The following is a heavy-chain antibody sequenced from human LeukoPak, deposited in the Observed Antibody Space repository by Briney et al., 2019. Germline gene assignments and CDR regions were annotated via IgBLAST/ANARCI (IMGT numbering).Heavy chain of an antibody. CDR1: GGSISSSSYY. V-gene: IGHV4-39*01. CDR3: ARHPAGYGDYRGDDAFDI. D-gene: IGHD4-17*01. J-gene: IGHJ3*02. Sequence: SETLSLTCTVSGGSISSSSYYWGWIRQPPGKELEWIGSIYYSGSTYYNPSLKSRVTISVDTSKNQFSLKLSSVTAADTAVYYCARHPAGYGDYRGDDAFDIWGQGTMVTVSS. CDR2: IYYSGST.